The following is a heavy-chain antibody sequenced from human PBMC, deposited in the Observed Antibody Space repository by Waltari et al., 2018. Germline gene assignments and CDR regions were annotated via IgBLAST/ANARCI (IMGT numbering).Heavy chain of an antibody. V-gene: IGHV3-48*03. CDR1: GFTFSSYE. CDR2: IDNSGNTV. Sequence: EVQVVESGGGLVQPGGSLRLSCTASGFTFSSYEMNWVCQGPGKGLEWSSYIDNSGNTVYYAESVQGRFTISRDNAKNSLFLLMNSLRAEDTAVYYCARPSTEYYFYYYYMDVWGKGTTVTVS. CDR3: ARPSTEYYFYYYYMDV. J-gene: IGHJ6*03.